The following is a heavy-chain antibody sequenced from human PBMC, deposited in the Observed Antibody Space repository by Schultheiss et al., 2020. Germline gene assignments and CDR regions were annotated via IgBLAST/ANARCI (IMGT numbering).Heavy chain of an antibody. Sequence: GGSLRLSCAASGVTVSNNYMSWVRHAPGKGLEWVSIIYSAGYTYYADSVKGRFTISRDTSKNTLDLQMNSLRAEDTAIYFCARFRDTNAFDMWGQGTMVTVSS. CDR3: ARFRDTNAFDM. J-gene: IGHJ3*02. CDR1: GVTVSNNY. CDR2: IYSAGYT. V-gene: IGHV3-66*01. D-gene: IGHD5-24*01.